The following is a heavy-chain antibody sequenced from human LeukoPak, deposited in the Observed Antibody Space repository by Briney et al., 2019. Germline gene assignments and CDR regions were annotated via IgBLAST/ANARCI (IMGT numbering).Heavy chain of an antibody. V-gene: IGHV3-21*01. CDR3: AKDLIGLLDYFDY. J-gene: IGHJ4*02. D-gene: IGHD3-22*01. CDR2: ISSSSSYI. CDR1: GFTFSSYS. Sequence: GGSLRLSCAASGFTFSSYSMNWVRQAPGKGLEWVSSISSSSSYIYYADSVKGRFTISRDNSKNTLYLQMNSLRAEDTAVYYCAKDLIGLLDYFDYWGQGTLVTVSS.